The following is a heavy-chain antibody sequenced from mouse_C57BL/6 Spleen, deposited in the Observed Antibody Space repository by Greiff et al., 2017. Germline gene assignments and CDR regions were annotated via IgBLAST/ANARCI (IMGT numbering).Heavy chain of an antibody. V-gene: IGHV1-69*01. J-gene: IGHJ2*01. Sequence: QVQLQQPGAELVMPGASVKLSCKASGYTFTSYWMHWVKQRPGQGLEWIGEIDPSDSYTNYNQKFKGKSTLTVDKSSSTAYMQLSSLTSEDSAVYYCARGTTVVEDYWGQGTTLTVSS. D-gene: IGHD1-1*01. CDR3: ARGTTVVEDY. CDR1: GYTFTSYW. CDR2: IDPSDSYT.